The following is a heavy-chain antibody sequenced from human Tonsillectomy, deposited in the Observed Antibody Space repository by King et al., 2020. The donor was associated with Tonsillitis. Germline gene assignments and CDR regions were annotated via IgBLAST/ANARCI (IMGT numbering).Heavy chain of an antibody. J-gene: IGHJ6*02. Sequence: VQLVESGAEVKKPGASVKVSCKASGYTFTGYYMHWVRQATGQGLEWMGWINPNSGGTNYGQKFQGRVTMTRDTSISTAYMELSRLRSDDTAVYYCARCGPILPYSYYFGMDVWGQGTTVTVSS. CDR1: GYTFTGYY. CDR2: INPNSGGT. CDR3: ARCGPILPYSYYFGMDV. V-gene: IGHV1-2*02. D-gene: IGHD1-26*01.